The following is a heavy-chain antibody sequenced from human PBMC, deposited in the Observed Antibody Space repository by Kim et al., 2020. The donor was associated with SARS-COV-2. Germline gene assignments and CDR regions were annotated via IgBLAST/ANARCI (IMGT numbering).Heavy chain of an antibody. CDR2: ISSSGSTI. CDR1: GFTFSDYY. CDR3: ARATYCGGDCYAHYYYYYGMDV. Sequence: GGSLRLSCAASGFTFSDYYMSWIRQAPGKGLEWVSYISSSGSTIYYADSVKGRFTISRDNAKNSLYLQMNSLRAEDTAVYYCARATYCGGDCYAHYYYYYGMDVWGQGTTVTVSS. J-gene: IGHJ6*02. D-gene: IGHD2-21*02. V-gene: IGHV3-11*04.